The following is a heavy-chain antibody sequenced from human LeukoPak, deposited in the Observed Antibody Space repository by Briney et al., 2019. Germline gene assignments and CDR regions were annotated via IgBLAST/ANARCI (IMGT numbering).Heavy chain of an antibody. CDR3: ASYYDSSGYFDAFDI. CDR2: IKQDGSEK. V-gene: IGHV3-7*05. J-gene: IGHJ3*02. Sequence: GGSLRLSCAASGFTFSSYWMSGVRQAPGKGLEWVANIKQDGSEKYYVDSVKGRFTISRDNAKNSLYLQMNSLRAEDTAVYYCASYYDSSGYFDAFDIWGQGTMVTVSS. D-gene: IGHD3-22*01. CDR1: GFTFSSYW.